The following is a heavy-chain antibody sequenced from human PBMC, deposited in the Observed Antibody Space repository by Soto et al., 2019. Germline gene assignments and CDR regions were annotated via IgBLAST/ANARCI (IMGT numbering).Heavy chain of an antibody. CDR2: ISSSSSYI. D-gene: IGHD6-19*01. Sequence: GGSLRLSCAASGFTFSSYSMNWVRQAPGKGLEWVSSISSSSSYIYYADSVKGRFTISRDNAKNSLYLQMNSLRAEDTAVYYCARDTMAGRVYDAFDIWGQGTMVTVSS. V-gene: IGHV3-21*01. J-gene: IGHJ3*02. CDR1: GFTFSSYS. CDR3: ARDTMAGRVYDAFDI.